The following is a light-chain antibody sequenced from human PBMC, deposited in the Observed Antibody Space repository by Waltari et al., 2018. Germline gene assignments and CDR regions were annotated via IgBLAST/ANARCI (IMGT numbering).Light chain of an antibody. J-gene: IGKJ1*01. CDR2: GAS. V-gene: IGKV3-20*01. CDR3: QNYERLPVT. CDR1: QSIGRT. Sequence: EVVLTQSPGTLSLSPGERATLSCRASQSIGRTLTWYQQKPGQSPRLLMYGASIRAAGIPDRFSGSGSGTDFILTITRLEPDDFAVYYCQNYERLPVTFGQGTKVEIK.